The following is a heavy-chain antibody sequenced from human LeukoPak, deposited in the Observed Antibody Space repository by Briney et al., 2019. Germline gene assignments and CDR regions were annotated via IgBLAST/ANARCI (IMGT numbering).Heavy chain of an antibody. CDR3: ARAVTTQDYFDY. J-gene: IGHJ4*02. CDR2: ISTSSIYI. V-gene: IGHV3-21*01. D-gene: IGHD4-17*01. CDR1: GFTFSSYT. Sequence: PGGSLRLSCAASGFTFSSYTMNWVRQAPGKGLEWVSAISTSSIYIYYADSVKGRFTISRDNAKNSLYLQMNSLRAEDTAVYYCARAVTTQDYFDYWGQGNLVTVSS.